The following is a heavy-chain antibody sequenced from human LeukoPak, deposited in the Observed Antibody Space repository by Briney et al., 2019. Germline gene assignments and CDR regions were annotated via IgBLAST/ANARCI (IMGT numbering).Heavy chain of an antibody. CDR1: GFTVSSTY. J-gene: IGHJ6*03. CDR3: ARDPYFGELSPYLYYYYMDV. V-gene: IGHV3-66*01. Sequence: GGSLRLSCIASGFTVSSTYMSWVRQAPGKGLEWVSVTYSGGSTYYADSVKGRCTISRDNSKNTLYLQMNSLRGEDTAVYYCARDPYFGELSPYLYYYYMDVWGKGTTVTISS. CDR2: TYSGGST. D-gene: IGHD3-10*01.